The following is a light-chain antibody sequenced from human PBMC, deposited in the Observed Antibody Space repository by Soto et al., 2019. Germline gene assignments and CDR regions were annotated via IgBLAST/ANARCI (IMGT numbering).Light chain of an antibody. Sequence: ETVLTQSPATLSLSPGERATLSCRASQTVSSSLAWYQQKPGQAPRLLIYEASNRATGIPARFSGSGSATDFTLTISSLEPEDFAVYYCQHRSSWPITFGQGTRLEIK. J-gene: IGKJ5*01. CDR1: QTVSSS. CDR3: QHRSSWPIT. CDR2: EAS. V-gene: IGKV3-11*01.